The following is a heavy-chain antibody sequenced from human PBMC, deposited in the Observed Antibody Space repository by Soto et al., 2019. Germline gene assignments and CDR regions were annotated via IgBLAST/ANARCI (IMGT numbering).Heavy chain of an antibody. CDR3: ASQWGAARPGPVYYYYYYMDV. D-gene: IGHD6-6*01. CDR1: VGTFSSYT. Sequence: GASVKVSCKASVGTFSSYTISWVRQAPGQGLEWMGRIIPILGIANYAQKFQGRVTITADKSTSTAYMELSSLRSEDTAVYYCASQWGAARPGPVYYYYYYMDVWGKGTTVTVSS. J-gene: IGHJ6*03. CDR2: IIPILGIA. V-gene: IGHV1-69*02.